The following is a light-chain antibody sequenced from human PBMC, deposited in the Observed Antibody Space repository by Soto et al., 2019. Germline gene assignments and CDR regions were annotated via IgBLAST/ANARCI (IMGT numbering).Light chain of an antibody. V-gene: IGKV1-6*01. CDR3: QQTRSYPST. J-gene: IGKJ4*01. CDR2: AAS. Sequence: AIQLTHSPSSLSASVGDGVTLTCLASQGIRIDLSWYQQKPGKAPKLLIYAASTLQTGVPSRFSGSGSGTDFTLTISSLQAEDFATYYCQQTRSYPSTFGGGTKADIK. CDR1: QGIRID.